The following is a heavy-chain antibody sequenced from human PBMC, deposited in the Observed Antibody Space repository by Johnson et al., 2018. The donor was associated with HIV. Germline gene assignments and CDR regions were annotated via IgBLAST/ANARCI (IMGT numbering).Heavy chain of an antibody. V-gene: IGHV3-74*03. J-gene: IGHJ3*02. CDR3: ARLSWDSDAFDI. D-gene: IGHD1-26*01. Sequence: VQLVESGGGLVQPGGSLRLSCAASGFTFSSYWMHWVRQAPGKGLVWVSRISSDGSDTAYADSVKGRFTISRDNAKNTLYLQMNSLRAEDTAVYYCARLSWDSDAFDIWGQGTMVTVSS. CDR2: ISSDGSDT. CDR1: GFTFSSYW.